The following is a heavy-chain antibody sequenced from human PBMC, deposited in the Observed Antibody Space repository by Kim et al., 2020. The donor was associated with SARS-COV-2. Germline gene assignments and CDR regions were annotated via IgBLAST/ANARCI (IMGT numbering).Heavy chain of an antibody. CDR1: GYSFTSYW. CDR2: IYPGDSDT. V-gene: IGHV5-51*01. Sequence: GESLKISCKGSGYSFTSYWIGWVRQMPGKGLEWMGIIYPGDSDTRYSPSFQGQVTISADKSISTAYLQWSSLKASDTAMYYCASPQSMVRGVIYAFDIWGQGTMVTVSS. CDR3: ASPQSMVRGVIYAFDI. J-gene: IGHJ3*02. D-gene: IGHD3-10*01.